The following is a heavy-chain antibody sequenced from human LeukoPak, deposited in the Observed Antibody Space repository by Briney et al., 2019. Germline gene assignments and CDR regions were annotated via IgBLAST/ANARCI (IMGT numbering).Heavy chain of an antibody. V-gene: IGHV4-38-2*02. CDR1: GYSISSGYY. D-gene: IGHD3-10*01. Sequence: PSETLSLTCAVSGYSISSGYYWGWIRQPPGKGLEWIGSIHHSGSTYYNPSLKSRDTISVDTSKNQFSLKLSSVTAADTAVYYCAREPRITMVRGGWAFDIWGQGTMVTVSS. J-gene: IGHJ3*02. CDR3: AREPRITMVRGGWAFDI. CDR2: IHHSGST.